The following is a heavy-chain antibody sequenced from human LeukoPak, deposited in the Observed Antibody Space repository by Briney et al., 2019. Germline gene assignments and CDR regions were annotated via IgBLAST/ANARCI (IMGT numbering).Heavy chain of an antibody. D-gene: IGHD1-26*01. CDR1: GFTFSTYA. CDR2: IGGSTGTT. Sequence: PGGSLRLSYAASGFTFSTYAMTWVRQAPGKGLEWVSNIGGSTGTTYYADSVKGRFTISRDNSKNTLYLQMNSLRAEDTALYYCAKFLSGSYYTDYFDYWGQGTLVTVSS. CDR3: AKFLSGSYYTDYFDY. V-gene: IGHV3-23*01. J-gene: IGHJ4*02.